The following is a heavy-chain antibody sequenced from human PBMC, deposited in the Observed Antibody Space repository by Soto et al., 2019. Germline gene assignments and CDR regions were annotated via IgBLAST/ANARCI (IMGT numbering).Heavy chain of an antibody. Sequence: GGSLRLSCAASGFTFSNAWMSWVRPAPGKGLEWVGRIKSKTDGGTTDYAAPVKGRFTISRDDSKNTLYLQMNSLKTEDTAVYYCTTDANGDYPYYYYYYMDVWGKGTTVTVSS. J-gene: IGHJ6*03. CDR1: GFTFSNAW. CDR3: TTDANGDYPYYYYYYMDV. CDR2: IKSKTDGGTT. D-gene: IGHD4-17*01. V-gene: IGHV3-15*01.